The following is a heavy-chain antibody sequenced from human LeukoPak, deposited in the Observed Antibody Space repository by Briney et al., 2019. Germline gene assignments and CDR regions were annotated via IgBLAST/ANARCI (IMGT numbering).Heavy chain of an antibody. D-gene: IGHD6-13*01. Sequence: GASVKVSCTASGYTFTSYGISWVRQAPGQGLEWMGGISAYNGNTNYAQKLEGRDTMTTDTSTSTAYMELRSLRSDDTAEYYCSRENVDSSSWYSGYNYGMDVWGQGTTVTVSS. CDR2: ISAYNGNT. J-gene: IGHJ6*02. CDR1: GYTFTSYG. V-gene: IGHV1-18*01. CDR3: SRENVDSSSWYSGYNYGMDV.